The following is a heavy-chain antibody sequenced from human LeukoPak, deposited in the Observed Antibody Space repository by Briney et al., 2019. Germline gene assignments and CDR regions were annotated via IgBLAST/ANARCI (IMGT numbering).Heavy chain of an antibody. Sequence: GASVKVFCKASRYTFTSYDINWVRQATGQGLEWMGWMNPNSGNTGYAQKFQGRVTMTRNTSISTAYMELSSLRSEDTAVYYCARDRGRRIVVVPAAIDYYYYGMDVWGQGTTVTVSS. D-gene: IGHD2-2*01. V-gene: IGHV1-8*01. CDR2: MNPNSGNT. J-gene: IGHJ6*02. CDR3: ARDRGRRIVVVPAAIDYYYYGMDV. CDR1: RYTFTSYD.